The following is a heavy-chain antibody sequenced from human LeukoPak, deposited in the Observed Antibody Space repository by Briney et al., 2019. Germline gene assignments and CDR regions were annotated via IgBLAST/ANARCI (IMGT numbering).Heavy chain of an antibody. D-gene: IGHD1-14*01. CDR1: GYTLNELS. CDR2: FDPEDGDA. CDR3: AIPNPAFIGAFEI. Sequence: ASVKVSCQVFGYTLNELSMHWVQQAPGEGLEWMGSFDPEDGDAIYAQKFQGRVTMTEDTLTDTASMELSSLTAEDTAVYYCAIPNPAFIGAFEIWGRGTMVTVSS. V-gene: IGHV1-24*01. J-gene: IGHJ3*02.